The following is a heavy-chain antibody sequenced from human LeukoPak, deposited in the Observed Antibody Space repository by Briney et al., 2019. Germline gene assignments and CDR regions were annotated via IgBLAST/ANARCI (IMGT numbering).Heavy chain of an antibody. V-gene: IGHV3-30-3*01. D-gene: IGHD3-3*01. CDR1: GFTSSDYA. Sequence: GGSLRLSCAASGFTSSDYAMHWARQAPGKGLEWGAVLSYGGTNKYYADSVKGRFTISGDNSKNTLFLQMNSLRAEDTAVYHCARDRSGYANDAFDFWGQGTMVTVSS. CDR2: LSYGGTNK. CDR3: ARDRSGYANDAFDF. J-gene: IGHJ3*01.